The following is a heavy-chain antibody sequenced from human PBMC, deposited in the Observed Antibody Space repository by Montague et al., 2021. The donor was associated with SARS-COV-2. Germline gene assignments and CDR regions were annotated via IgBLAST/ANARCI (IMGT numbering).Heavy chain of an antibody. D-gene: IGHD3-10*01. J-gene: IGHJ5*02. CDR3: ARVRSSAWFDP. CDR1: GGSISYGGYF. V-gene: IGHV4-31*03. CDR2: IDKSGTT. Sequence: TLSLTCTVSGGSISYGGYFWNWIRQHPGKGLEWIGYIDKSGTTQYNPSLKSRVSLSVDTSKNQFSLKLSSVTAADTAVYYCARVRSSAWFDPWGQGTLVTVSS.